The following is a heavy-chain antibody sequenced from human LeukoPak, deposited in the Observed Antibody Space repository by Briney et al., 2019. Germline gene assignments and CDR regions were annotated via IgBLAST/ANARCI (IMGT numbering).Heavy chain of an antibody. CDR3: ARVEAVTGHHDY. CDR1: GDSISTYK. D-gene: IGHD6-19*01. V-gene: IGHV4-38-2*02. CDR2: IYDSGST. J-gene: IGHJ4*02. Sequence: SETLSLTCTVSGDSISTYKWGWIRQPPGKGLEWIGSIYDSGSTYYNPSLKSRVTISVDTSKNQFSLKLSSVTAADTAVYYCARVEAVTGHHDYWGQGTLVTVSS.